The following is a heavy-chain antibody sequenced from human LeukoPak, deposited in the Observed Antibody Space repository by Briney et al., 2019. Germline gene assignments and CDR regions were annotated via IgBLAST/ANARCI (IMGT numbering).Heavy chain of an antibody. V-gene: IGHV4-34*01. CDR3: ARVIWYYDILAGSQNWFDP. D-gene: IGHD3-9*01. J-gene: IGHJ5*02. CDR1: GVSFSGYY. CDR2: INHSGST. Sequence: SETLSLTCAASGVSFSGYYWSWIRQPPGKGLEWIGEINHSGSTNYNPSLKSRVTISVDTSKNQFSLKLSSVTAADTAVYYCARVIWYYDILAGSQNWFDPWGQGTLVTVSS.